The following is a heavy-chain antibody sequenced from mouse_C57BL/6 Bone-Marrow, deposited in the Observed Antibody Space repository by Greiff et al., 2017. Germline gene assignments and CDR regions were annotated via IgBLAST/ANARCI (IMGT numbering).Heavy chain of an antibody. V-gene: IGHV5-4*03. CDR2: ISDGGSYT. CDR1: GFTFSSYA. Sequence: EVKLMESGGGLVKPGGSLKLSCAASGFTFSSYALSWVRQTTEKRLEWVATISDGGSYTYYTDNVKGRFTISRDNAKHNLYLQMSHLKSEDTAMYYCARGIYYWYFDVWGTGTTVTVSS. D-gene: IGHD1-1*01. J-gene: IGHJ1*03. CDR3: ARGIYYWYFDV.